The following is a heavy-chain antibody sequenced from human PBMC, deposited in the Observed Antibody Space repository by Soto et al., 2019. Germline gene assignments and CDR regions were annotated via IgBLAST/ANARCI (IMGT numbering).Heavy chain of an antibody. CDR2: IIPIFGTA. D-gene: IGHD2-2*01. CDR1: GGTFSSYA. J-gene: IGHJ5*02. CDR3: ARRGVPAATSPGGWFDP. Sequence: QVQLVQSGAEVKKPGSSVKVSCKASGGTFSSYAISWVRQAPGQGLEWMGGIIPIFGTANYAQKFQGRVTITADDSTSTAYMELSSLRSEDTAVYYCARRGVPAATSPGGWFDPWGQGTLVTVSS. V-gene: IGHV1-69*01.